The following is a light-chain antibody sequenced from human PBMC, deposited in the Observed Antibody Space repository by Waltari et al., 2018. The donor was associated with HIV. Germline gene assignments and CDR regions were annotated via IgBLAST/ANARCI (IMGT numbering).Light chain of an antibody. V-gene: IGLV3-25*03. Sequence: SYELTQTPSVSVSPGQTARLSSSTGALPKQYSPWYGQKPGHGPVLIIYKDIERPSGIPERISGSRSGTGVTLTISDVQAEDEGDYYCQSTDHDGTWVFGGGTKLTVL. CDR1: ALPKQY. CDR3: QSTDHDGTWV. J-gene: IGLJ3*02. CDR2: KDI.